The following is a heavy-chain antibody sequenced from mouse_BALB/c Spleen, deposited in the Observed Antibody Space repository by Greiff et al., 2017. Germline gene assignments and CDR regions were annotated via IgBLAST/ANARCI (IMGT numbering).Heavy chain of an antibody. J-gene: IGHJ3*01. Sequence: EVKVEESGGGLVQPGGSMKLSCVASGFTFSNYWMNWVRQSPEKGLEWVAEIRLKSNNYATHYAESVKGRFTISRDDSKSSVYLQMNNLRAEDTGSYYCTRDGYDGFAYWGQGTLVTVSA. CDR3: TRDGYDGFAY. V-gene: IGHV6-6*02. CDR2: IRLKSNNYAT. CDR1: GFTFSNYW. D-gene: IGHD2-2*01.